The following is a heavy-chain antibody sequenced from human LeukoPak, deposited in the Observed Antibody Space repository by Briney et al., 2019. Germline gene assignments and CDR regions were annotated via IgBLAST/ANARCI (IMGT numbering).Heavy chain of an antibody. CDR2: IYYSGST. V-gene: IGHV4-59*01. CDR1: GGSISTYY. J-gene: IGHJ4*02. Sequence: SGTLSLTCTVSGGSISTYYWNWIRQPPGKGLEWIGYIYYSGSTNYNPSLKSRVTISVDTSKNQFSLKLSSVTAAETAMYYCARDGSARYYFDYWGQGTLVTV. CDR3: ARDGSARYYFDY.